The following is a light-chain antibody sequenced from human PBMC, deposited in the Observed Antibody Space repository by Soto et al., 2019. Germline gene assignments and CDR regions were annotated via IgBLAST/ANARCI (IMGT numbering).Light chain of an antibody. CDR3: QQHNNWPQG. J-gene: IGKJ1*01. CDR1: QSVSSS. Sequence: EIVMTQSPATLSVSPGERATLSCRASQSVSSSLAWYQQKPGQAPRLLIYGASTRATGIPARFSGSRSGTEFTLTISSLQSEDFAVYYCQQHNNWPQGFGQGTKVEIK. CDR2: GAS. V-gene: IGKV3-15*01.